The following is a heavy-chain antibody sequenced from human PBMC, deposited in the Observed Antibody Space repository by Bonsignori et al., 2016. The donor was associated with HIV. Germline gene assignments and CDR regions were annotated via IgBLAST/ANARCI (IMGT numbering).Heavy chain of an antibody. V-gene: IGHV3-48*03. CDR1: GFTFSFYE. CDR2: ISRGSSTI. CDR3: ARVERGQWLVNDY. J-gene: IGHJ4*02. Sequence: EVQLVESGGGLVQPGGSLRLSCAASGFTFSFYEMNWVRQAPGKGLEWVSYISRGSSTIYYADSVRGRFTISRDNAKNSLYLQMNSLRAEDTAVYYCARVERGQWLVNDYWGQGTLVTV. D-gene: IGHD6-19*01.